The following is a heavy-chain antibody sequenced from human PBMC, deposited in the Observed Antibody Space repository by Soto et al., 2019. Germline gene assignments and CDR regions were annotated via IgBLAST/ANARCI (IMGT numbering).Heavy chain of an antibody. J-gene: IGHJ6*02. CDR2: IIPILGIA. CDR3: ARGLYDFWSGYYHYYYGMDV. CDR1: GGTFSSYT. Sequence: GASVKVSCKASGGTFSSYTISWVRQAPGQGLEWMGRIIPILGIANYAQKFQGRVTITADKSTSTAYMELSSLRSEDTAVYYCARGLYDFWSGYYHYYYGMDVWGQGTTVTVSS. V-gene: IGHV1-69*02. D-gene: IGHD3-3*01.